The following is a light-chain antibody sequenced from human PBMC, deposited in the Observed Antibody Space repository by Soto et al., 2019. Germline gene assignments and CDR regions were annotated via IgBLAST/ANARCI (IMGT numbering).Light chain of an antibody. J-gene: IGKJ4*01. CDR3: LQESNYPLT. Sequence: IQMTQSPSSLSASVGGRDTITCRASQGVRDDVGWYQQKPGKAPKLLIYSASTLQSGVPSRFSGSGSGTDFTLIISGLQPEDFATYYCLQESNYPLTFGRGTRWISN. CDR2: SAS. CDR1: QGVRDD. V-gene: IGKV1-6*01.